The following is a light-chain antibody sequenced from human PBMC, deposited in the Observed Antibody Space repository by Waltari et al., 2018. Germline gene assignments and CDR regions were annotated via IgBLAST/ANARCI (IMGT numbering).Light chain of an antibody. Sequence: DIQKTQSPSTLSASVGDRVTITCQASQNINTWLAWHQQKPGKAPNLLVYKASSLESGVPSRFSGSGSGTEFTLTISSLQPDDFATYYCLQYNGEPRTFGQGTKVEVK. J-gene: IGKJ1*01. CDR2: KAS. V-gene: IGKV1-5*03. CDR1: QNINTW. CDR3: LQYNGEPRT.